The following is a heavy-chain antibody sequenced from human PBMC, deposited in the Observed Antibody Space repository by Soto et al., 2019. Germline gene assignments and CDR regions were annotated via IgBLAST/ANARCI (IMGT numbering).Heavy chain of an antibody. D-gene: IGHD3-22*01. CDR2: ISWNSGSI. J-gene: IGHJ4*02. CDR1: GFTFDDYA. Sequence: EVQLVESGGGLVQPGRSLRLSCAASGFTFDDYAMHWVRQDQGKGLEWVSGISWNSGSIGYADAVKGRFTISRDNAKNSLYLQMNSLRAEDTALYYCAKDIGSSGYFPYYFDYWGQGTLVTVSS. V-gene: IGHV3-9*01. CDR3: AKDIGSSGYFPYYFDY.